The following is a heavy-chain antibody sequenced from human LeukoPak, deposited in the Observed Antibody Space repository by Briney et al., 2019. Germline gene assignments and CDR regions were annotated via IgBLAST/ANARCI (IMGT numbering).Heavy chain of an antibody. CDR2: IWYDGSNK. V-gene: IGHV3-33*01. D-gene: IGHD3-10*01. CDR1: GFSFNSHG. CDR3: VSDYHGSGPDY. Sequence: PGRSLRLSCTASGFSFNSHGMHWVRQAPGKGLEWVAVIWYDGSNKYYADSVKGRFTISKDNYKNTVDLQMNSLRAEATAVYYCVSDYHGSGPDYWGQGTLVTVSS. J-gene: IGHJ4*02.